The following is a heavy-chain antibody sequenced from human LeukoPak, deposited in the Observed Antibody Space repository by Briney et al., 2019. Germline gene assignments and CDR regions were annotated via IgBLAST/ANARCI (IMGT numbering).Heavy chain of an antibody. CDR2: INHSGIT. V-gene: IGHV4-34*01. J-gene: IGHJ5*02. CDR3: ARGAGPYYDFWSGYYGGLDP. D-gene: IGHD3-3*01. CDR1: GGSFSGYY. Sequence: SETLSLTCAVYGGSFSGYYWSWIRQPPGKGLEWIGEINHSGITNYNPSLKSRVTISVETSKNQFSLKLSSVTAADTAVYYCARGAGPYYDFWSGYYGGLDPWGQGTLVTVSS.